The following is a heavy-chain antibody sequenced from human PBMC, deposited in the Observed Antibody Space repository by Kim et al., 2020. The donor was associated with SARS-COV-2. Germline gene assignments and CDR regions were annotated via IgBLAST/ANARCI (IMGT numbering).Heavy chain of an antibody. D-gene: IGHD2-8*02. Sequence: ASVKVSCKASGYTFTNYAINWVRQAPGQGLEYMGWINTNTGNPTYAQGFTGRFVLSLDTSVSTAYLQISSLKAEDTAVYYCARDYAGGGSVWLDPWGQGTLVTVSS. CDR1: GYTFTNYA. V-gene: IGHV7-4-1*02. CDR3: ARDYAGGGSVWLDP. CDR2: INTNTGNP. J-gene: IGHJ5*02.